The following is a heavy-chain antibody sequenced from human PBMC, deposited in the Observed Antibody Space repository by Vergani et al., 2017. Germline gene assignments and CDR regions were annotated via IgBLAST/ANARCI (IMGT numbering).Heavy chain of an antibody. CDR1: GFTFSNAW. D-gene: IGHD3-3*01. CDR3: TTPSYYDFWGAGD. CDR2: IKSKTDGGTT. J-gene: IGHJ4*02. Sequence: EVQLVESGGGLVKPGGSLRLSCAASGFTFSNAWMSWVRQAPGKGLEWVGRIKSKTDGGTTDYAAPVKGRFTISRDDSKNTLYLQMNSLKTEDTAVYYCTTPSYYDFWGAGDWGQGTLVTVSS. V-gene: IGHV3-15*01.